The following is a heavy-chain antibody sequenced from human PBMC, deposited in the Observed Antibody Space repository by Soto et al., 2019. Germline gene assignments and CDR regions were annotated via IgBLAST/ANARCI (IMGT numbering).Heavy chain of an antibody. V-gene: IGHV1-3*01. J-gene: IGHJ4*02. CDR2: ISPFSGNT. D-gene: IGHD6-25*01. CDR3: ARRGYSSVDY. CDR1: EYTFTDYA. Sequence: ASVKVSCKASEYTFTDYAIHWVRQAPGQGLQWMGWISPFSGNTQYSEKFQGRVTITRDTSASTAYMELRSLTSEDTVIYYCARRGYSSVDYWGQGTLVTVSS.